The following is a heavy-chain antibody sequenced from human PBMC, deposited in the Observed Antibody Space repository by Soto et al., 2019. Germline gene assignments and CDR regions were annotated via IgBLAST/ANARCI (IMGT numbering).Heavy chain of an antibody. J-gene: IGHJ5*02. D-gene: IGHD4-17*01. CDR3: ARTLDYGGSAGSNWFDP. V-gene: IGHV4-30-2*01. Sequence: HLQLQESGSGLVRPSQTLSLTCAVSGDSISSGAYSWSWIRQPPGKGLEWIGYIYARGSTYYNPSLKSRVTMSVDRSKNQFSLILSSVTAADTAVYFCARTLDYGGSAGSNWFDPWGQGTLVTVSS. CDR2: IYARGST. CDR1: GDSISSGAYS.